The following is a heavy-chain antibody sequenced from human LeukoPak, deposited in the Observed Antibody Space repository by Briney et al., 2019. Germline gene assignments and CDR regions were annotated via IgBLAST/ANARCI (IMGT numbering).Heavy chain of an antibody. D-gene: IGHD6-19*01. CDR1: GFTFSAYS. CDR2: INGRGFSI. CDR3: TRDQPSSGWGFDS. J-gene: IGHJ4*02. Sequence: PGRSLRLSCATSGFTFSAYSMDWVRHAPGKGLEWVANINGRGFSIHYADSIKGRFTISRDNTKDLLYLQMTSLRADDTALYYCTRDQPSSGWGFDSWGRGTLVIVSS. V-gene: IGHV3-21*06.